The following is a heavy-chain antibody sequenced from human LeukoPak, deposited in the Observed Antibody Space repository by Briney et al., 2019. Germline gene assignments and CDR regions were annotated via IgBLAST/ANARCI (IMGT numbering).Heavy chain of an antibody. D-gene: IGHD3-10*01. J-gene: IGHJ4*02. CDR3: ARTFHSGRPPVGDY. CDR1: GYTFTSYY. V-gene: IGHV1-46*01. CDR2: INPSGGST. Sequence: ASVKVSCKASGYTFTSYYMHWVRQAPGQGLEWMGIINPSGGSTSYAQKFQGRVAITADESTSTAYMELSSLRSEDTAVYYCARTFHSGRPPVGDYWGQGTLVTVSS.